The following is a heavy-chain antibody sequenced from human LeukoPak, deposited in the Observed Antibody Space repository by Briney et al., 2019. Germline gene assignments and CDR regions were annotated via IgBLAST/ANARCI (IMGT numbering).Heavy chain of an antibody. CDR2: IYHSGST. V-gene: IGHV4-34*01. CDR1: GGSFSGYY. CDR3: ARVPYYYGMDV. Sequence: SETLSLTCAVYGGSFSGYYWSWIRQPPGKGLEWIGYIYHSGSTYYNPSLKSRVTISVDTSKNQFSLKLSSVTAADTAVYYCARVPYYYGMDVWGQGTTVTVSS. J-gene: IGHJ6*02.